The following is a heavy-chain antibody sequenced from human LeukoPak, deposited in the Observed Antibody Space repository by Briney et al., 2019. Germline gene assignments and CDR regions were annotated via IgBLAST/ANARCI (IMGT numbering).Heavy chain of an antibody. CDR1: GGSISSSNW. CDR3: ARERIQLWVHDAFDI. Sequence: SETLSLTCAVSGGSISSSNWWSWVRQPPGKGLEWIGEIYHSGSTNYNPSLKSRVTISVDKSKNQFSLKLSSVTAADTAVYYCARERIQLWVHDAFDIWGQGTMVTVSS. J-gene: IGHJ3*02. D-gene: IGHD5-18*01. CDR2: IYHSGST. V-gene: IGHV4-4*02.